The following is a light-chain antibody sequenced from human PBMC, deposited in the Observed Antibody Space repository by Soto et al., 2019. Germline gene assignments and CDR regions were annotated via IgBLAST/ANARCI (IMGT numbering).Light chain of an antibody. J-gene: IGLJ2*01. Sequence: QSVLTQPPSPSWTPGQTVTISCSGITSNIGRNTVNWYQQLPGRAPKLLIYGNRQGPSGVPDRFSASKSGTSASLAISGLRSEDEADYHCAAWDDTLNDLLFGGGTKVTVL. CDR1: TSNIGRNT. CDR3: AAWDDTLNDLL. V-gene: IGLV1-44*01. CDR2: GNR.